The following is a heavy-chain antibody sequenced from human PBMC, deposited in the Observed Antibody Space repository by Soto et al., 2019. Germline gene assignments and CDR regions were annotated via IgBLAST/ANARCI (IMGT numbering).Heavy chain of an antibody. D-gene: IGHD3-22*01. Sequence: GGSLRLSCAASGFTFSNAWMNWVRQAPGKGLEWVGRIKSKTDGGTTDYAAPVKGRFTISRDDSKNTPYLQMNSLKTEDTAVYYCTTVPQITMIVVVISVGWGQGTLVTVSS. CDR2: IKSKTDGGTT. CDR1: GFTFSNAW. J-gene: IGHJ4*02. V-gene: IGHV3-15*07. CDR3: TTVPQITMIVVVISVG.